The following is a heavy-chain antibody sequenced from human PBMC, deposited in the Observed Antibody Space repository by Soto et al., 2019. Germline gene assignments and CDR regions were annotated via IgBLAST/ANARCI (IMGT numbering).Heavy chain of an antibody. V-gene: IGHV3-23*01. CDR2: ISGSGGST. D-gene: IGHD4-17*01. J-gene: IGHJ6*02. Sequence: GGSLRLSCAASGFTFSSYAMSWVRQAPGKGLEWVSAISGSGGSTYYADSVKGRFTISRDNSKNTLYLQMNSLRAEDWAVYNSATDGHEYGGVFGMDLWGQGTMVTVSS. CDR1: GFTFSSYA. CDR3: ATDGHEYGGVFGMDL.